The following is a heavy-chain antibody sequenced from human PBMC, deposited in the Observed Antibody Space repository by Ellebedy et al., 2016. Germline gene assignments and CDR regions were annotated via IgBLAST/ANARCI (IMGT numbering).Heavy chain of an antibody. D-gene: IGHD1-14*01. CDR3: TVGMGDS. J-gene: IGHJ4*02. V-gene: IGHV3-15*04. CDR1: GFTFSNAW. CDR2: SESKTETGTT. Sequence: GESLKISCAASGFTFSNAWMTWVRQAPGKGLEWVGRSESKTETGTTEYAVPVKGRFTISRDDSKNTLYLQMTSLKTEDTAVYYCTVGMGDSWGQGTLVTVSS.